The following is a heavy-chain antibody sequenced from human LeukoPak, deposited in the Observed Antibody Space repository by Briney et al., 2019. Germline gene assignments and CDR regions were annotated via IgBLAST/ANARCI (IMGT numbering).Heavy chain of an antibody. Sequence: ASVKVSCKASGYTFTSYGISWVRQAPGQGLEWMGWISAYNGNTKYAQTLQGRVTMTTDTSTSTAYMELRSLRSDDTAVYYCTSTRYSGHDPLHYWGRGTLVTVSS. CDR1: GYTFTSYG. V-gene: IGHV1-18*01. CDR2: ISAYNGNT. J-gene: IGHJ4*02. D-gene: IGHD5-12*01. CDR3: TSTRYSGHDPLHY.